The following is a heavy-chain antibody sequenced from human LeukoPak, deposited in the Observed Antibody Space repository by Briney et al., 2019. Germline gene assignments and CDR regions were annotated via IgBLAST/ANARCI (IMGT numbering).Heavy chain of an antibody. CDR1: GGSISTYY. D-gene: IGHD3-10*01. CDR3: ATHYGSGSSNYYYYYMDV. Sequence: SETLSLTCSVSGGSISTYYGSWIRQPPGKGLEWIGNIYTSGSTNYNPSLKSRVTISVDTSKNHFSLKLSSVTAADTAVYYCATHYGSGSSNYYYYYMDVWGKGTTVTVSS. J-gene: IGHJ6*03. V-gene: IGHV4-4*09. CDR2: IYTSGST.